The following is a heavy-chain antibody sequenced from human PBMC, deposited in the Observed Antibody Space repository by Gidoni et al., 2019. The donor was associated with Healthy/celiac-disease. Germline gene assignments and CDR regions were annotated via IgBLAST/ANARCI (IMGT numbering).Heavy chain of an antibody. CDR1: GFTFSSYA. D-gene: IGHD3-22*01. CDR3: AKVEGGSLIVVVIGDDSSYYFDY. CDR2: ISGSGGST. V-gene: IGHV3-23*01. Sequence: EVQLLESGGGLVQPGGSLRLSCAASGFTFSSYAMSWVRQAPGKGLEWVSAISGSGGSTYYADSVKGRFTISRDNSKNTLYLQMNSLRAEDTAVYYCAKVEGGSLIVVVIGDDSSYYFDYWGQGTLVTVSS. J-gene: IGHJ4*02.